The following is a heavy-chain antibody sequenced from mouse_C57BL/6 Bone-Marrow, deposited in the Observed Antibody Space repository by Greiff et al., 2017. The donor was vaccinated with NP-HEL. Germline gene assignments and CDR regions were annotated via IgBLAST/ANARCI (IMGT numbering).Heavy chain of an antibody. J-gene: IGHJ2*01. D-gene: IGHD1-1*01. CDR1: GFSLTSYA. Sequence: QVQLKESGPGLVAPSQSLSITCTVSGFSLTSYAISWVRQPPGKGLAWLGVIWTGGGTNYNSALKSRLSISKANSKSKVFLKMNSLQTYDTARYYCAINSYYYGSSPFDYGGQGTTLSLL. V-gene: IGHV2-9-1*01. CDR2: IWTGGGT. CDR3: AINSYYYGSSPFDY.